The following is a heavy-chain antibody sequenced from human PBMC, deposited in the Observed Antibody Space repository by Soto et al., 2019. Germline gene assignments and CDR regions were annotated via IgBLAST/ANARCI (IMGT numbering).Heavy chain of an antibody. CDR1: GYTFTSYW. CDR2: VYPGDSDT. D-gene: IGHD2-15*01. CDR3: ARVQLIGGSPLGYMDV. J-gene: IGHJ6*03. V-gene: IGHV5-51*03. Sequence: EVQFEQSGAEVKKPGESLKISCKGSGYTFTSYWIAWVRQMPGKGLEWMGIVYPGDSDTKYSPSFEGQVTITADKSITTAYLQWRSLKATDTAMYYCARVQLIGGSPLGYMDVWGNGTTVTVSS.